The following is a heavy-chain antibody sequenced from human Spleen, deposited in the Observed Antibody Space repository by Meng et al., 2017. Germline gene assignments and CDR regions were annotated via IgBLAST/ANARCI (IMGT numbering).Heavy chain of an antibody. CDR3: ARGPTTMAHDFDY. D-gene: IGHD4-11*01. J-gene: IGHJ4*02. Sequence: QLLLHHWGAGLCKPSETLSLTCLFSGGSLSDYYWSWIRQPPAKGLEWIGEINHSGSTNYNPSLESRDTIAVDTSQNNLSLKLSSVTAADSAVYYCARGPTTMAHDFDYWGQGTLVTVSS. CDR2: INHSGST. CDR1: GGSLSDYY. V-gene: IGHV4-34*01.